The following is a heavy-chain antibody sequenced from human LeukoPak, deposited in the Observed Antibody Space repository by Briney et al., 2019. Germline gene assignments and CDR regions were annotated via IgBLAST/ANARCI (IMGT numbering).Heavy chain of an antibody. D-gene: IGHD2-21*02. CDR2: IKSKTDGGTT. J-gene: IGHJ4*02. Sequence: GGALRLSCAASGVTFSNAWMSWVRQAPGKGREWGGRIKSKTDGGTTDYAAPVKGRFTIARDDSKNTLYLQMNSLKTEDTAVYYCTPDTYPYCGGDCYPDYWGQGTLVTVSS. V-gene: IGHV3-15*01. CDR3: TPDTYPYCGGDCYPDY. CDR1: GVTFSNAW.